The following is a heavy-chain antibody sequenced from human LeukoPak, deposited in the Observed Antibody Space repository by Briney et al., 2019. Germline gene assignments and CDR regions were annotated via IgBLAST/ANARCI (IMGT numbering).Heavy chain of an antibody. CDR2: IKSKTDGGTT. J-gene: IGHJ4*02. V-gene: IGHV3-15*01. CDR1: GFTFSNAW. CDR3: TTDSPDFWSGYYTNFDY. D-gene: IGHD3-3*01. Sequence: PGGSLRLSCAASGFTFSNAWMSWVRQAPGKGLEWVGRIKSKTDGGTTDYAAPVKGRFTISRDDSKNTLYLQMNSLKTEDTAVYYCTTDSPDFWSGYYTNFDYWGQGTLVTVSS.